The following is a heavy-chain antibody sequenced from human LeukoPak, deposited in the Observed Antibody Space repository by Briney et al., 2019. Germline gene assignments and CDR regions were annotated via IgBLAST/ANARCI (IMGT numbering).Heavy chain of an antibody. CDR2: IYYSGST. D-gene: IGHD3-3*01. CDR1: GGSISSSSYY. J-gene: IGHJ4*02. CDR3: ARAPDFWSGYYPDY. V-gene: IGHV4-39*01. Sequence: SETLSLTCTVSGGSISSSSYYWGWIRQPPGKGLEWIGSIYYSGSTYYNPSLKSRVTISVDTSKNQFSLKLSSVTAADTAVYYCARAPDFWSGYYPDYWGQGTLVTVSS.